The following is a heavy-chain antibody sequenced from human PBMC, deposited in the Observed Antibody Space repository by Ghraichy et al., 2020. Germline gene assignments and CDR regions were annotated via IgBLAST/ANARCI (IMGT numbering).Heavy chain of an antibody. V-gene: IGHV1-18*01. CDR1: GYTFTSYG. D-gene: IGHD1-26*01. CDR2: ISAYNGNT. CDR3: ARGLQIIVGATPLPDFDY. J-gene: IGHJ4*02. Sequence: ASVKVSCKASGYTFTSYGISWVRQAPGQGLEWMGWISAYNGNTNYAQKLQGRVTMTTDTSTSTAYMELRSLRSDDTAVYYCARGLQIIVGATPLPDFDYWGQGTLVTVSS.